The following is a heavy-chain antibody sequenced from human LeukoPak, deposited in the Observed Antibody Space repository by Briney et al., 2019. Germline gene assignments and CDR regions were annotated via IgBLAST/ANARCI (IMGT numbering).Heavy chain of an antibody. CDR2: IHPSGML. CDR1: GASFNSDDQY. D-gene: IGHD3-22*01. CDR3: SRGLDSRKLGY. V-gene: IGHV4-31*11. Sequence: PSETLSLTCAMSGASFNSDDQYWNWIRQSPGKGLEWIGSIHPSGMLYNNPSLESRVTMSRDTSKNQFSLNLNSVTAADTAVYFCSRGLDSRKLGYWGQGILVTVSP. J-gene: IGHJ4*02.